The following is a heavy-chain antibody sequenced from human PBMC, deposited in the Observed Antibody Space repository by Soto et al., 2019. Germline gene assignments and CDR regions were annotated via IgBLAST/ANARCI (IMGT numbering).Heavy chain of an antibody. CDR2: DFYTGGT. V-gene: IGHV4-39*01. Sequence: PSETLSLTCTVSGGSISGRSYFWGWIRQPPGKGPEWIGSDFYTGGTSYNPSLKSRGTISVDTSKNQFSLNLRSATAAVTAVYYCARGPFSYFHYWGQGTLVTVSS. CDR3: ARGPFSYFHY. CDR1: GGSISGRSYF. J-gene: IGHJ4*02.